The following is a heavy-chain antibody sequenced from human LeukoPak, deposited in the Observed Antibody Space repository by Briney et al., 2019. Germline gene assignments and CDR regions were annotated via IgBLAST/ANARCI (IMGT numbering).Heavy chain of an antibody. V-gene: IGHV3-30-3*01. Sequence: GRSLRLSCAASGFTFSSYAMHWVRQAPGKGLEWVAVISYDGSNKYYADSVKGRFTISRDNSKNTLYLQMNSLRAEDTAVYYCARECITIFGVVSYYFDYWGQGTLVTVSS. CDR3: ARECITIFGVVSYYFDY. D-gene: IGHD3-3*01. CDR2: ISYDGSNK. J-gene: IGHJ4*02. CDR1: GFTFSSYA.